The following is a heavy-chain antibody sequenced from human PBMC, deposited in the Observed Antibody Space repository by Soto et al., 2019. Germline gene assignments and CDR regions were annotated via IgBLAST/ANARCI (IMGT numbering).Heavy chain of an antibody. CDR3: AGVGPWVREDKDSSPHTFENWFDP. J-gene: IGHJ5*02. Sequence: PSETLSLTCAVSGYSISSCYYCGLLRPPPGELLEIVGSNYHGGSTYYHPSLNSRATSSDDSTNNLFSLLLNAMAAAAAADYYCAGVGPWVREDKDSSPHTFENWFDPWGQGTLVTVSS. CDR2: NYHGGST. CDR1: GYSISSCYY. D-gene: IGHD3-22*01. V-gene: IGHV4-38-2*01.